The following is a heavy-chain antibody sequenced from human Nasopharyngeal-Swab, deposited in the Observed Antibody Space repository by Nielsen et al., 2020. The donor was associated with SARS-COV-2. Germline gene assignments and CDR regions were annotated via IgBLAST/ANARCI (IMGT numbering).Heavy chain of an antibody. D-gene: IGHD3-22*01. CDR3: ARVGTSNYYDTSGGAFDI. CDR2: IYYSGST. V-gene: IGHV4-31*03. J-gene: IGHJ3*02. CDR1: GGSISSGDYY. Sequence: SETLSLTCTVSGGSISSGDYYWSWIRQHPGKGLEWIGYIYYSGSTYYNPSLKSRVTISVDTSKNQFSLKLSSVTAADTAVYYCARVGTSNYYDTSGGAFDIWGQGTMVTVSS.